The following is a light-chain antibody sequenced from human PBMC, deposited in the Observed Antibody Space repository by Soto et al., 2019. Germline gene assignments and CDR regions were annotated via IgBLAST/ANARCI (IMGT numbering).Light chain of an antibody. J-gene: IGKJ1*01. CDR1: QSISRN. Sequence: EVVMTQSPATLSVSPGERVTLSCRASQSISRNLAWYQQKPGQAPRLLIYAASTRATGLPARFSGSGSGTEFTLTISSRRSEDFAIYSCQQYNNWPLTFGQGTKVDIK. CDR2: AAS. CDR3: QQYNNWPLT. V-gene: IGKV3-15*01.